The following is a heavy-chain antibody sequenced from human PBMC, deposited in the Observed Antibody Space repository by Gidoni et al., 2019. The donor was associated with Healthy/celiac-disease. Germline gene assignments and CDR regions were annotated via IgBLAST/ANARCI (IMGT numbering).Heavy chain of an antibody. CDR2: IIPIFGTA. Sequence: QLVQSGAEVKKPGSSVKVSCKASGGTFSSYAISWVRQAPGQGLAWMGGIIPIFGTANYAQKFQGRVTITADKSTSTAYMELSSLRSEDTAVYYCARGDVRYGSSTSCPWDYWGQGTLVTVSS. CDR1: GGTFSSYA. CDR3: ARGDVRYGSSTSCPWDY. D-gene: IGHD2-2*01. J-gene: IGHJ4*02. V-gene: IGHV1-69*06.